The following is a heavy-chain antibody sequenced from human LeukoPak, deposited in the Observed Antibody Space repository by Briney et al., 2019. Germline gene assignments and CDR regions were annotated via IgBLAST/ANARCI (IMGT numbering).Heavy chain of an antibody. Sequence: ASVRVSCKASGYTFTGCYMHWVRQAPGQGLEWMGWINPNSGGTNYAQKFQGRVTMTRDTSISTAYMELSRLRSDDTAVYYCARAGMNYYDSSGYYFWGQGTLVTVSS. CDR3: ARAGMNYYDSSGYYF. J-gene: IGHJ4*02. V-gene: IGHV1-2*02. CDR1: GYTFTGCY. D-gene: IGHD3-22*01. CDR2: INPNSGGT.